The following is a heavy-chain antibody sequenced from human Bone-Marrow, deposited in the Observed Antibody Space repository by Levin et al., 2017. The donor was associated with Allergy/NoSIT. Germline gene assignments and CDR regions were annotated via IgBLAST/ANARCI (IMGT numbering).Heavy chain of an antibody. Sequence: SGGSLRLSCAVSGFTFSDYGMHWVRQAPGKGLEWVASITKDGSKKYYLDSVKGRSTLSRDSSKNTVSLQMNSLTADDTAVYFCARDHPEYFGDPWGQGTLVIVSS. J-gene: IGHJ5*02. D-gene: IGHD2/OR15-2a*01. CDR2: ITKDGSKK. CDR3: ARDHPEYFGDP. CDR1: GFTFSDYG. V-gene: IGHV3-30*03.